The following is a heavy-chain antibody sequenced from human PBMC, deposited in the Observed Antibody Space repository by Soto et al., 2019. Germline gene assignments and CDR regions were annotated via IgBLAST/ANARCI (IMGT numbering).Heavy chain of an antibody. CDR2: ISGYNGNT. CDR3: AREGQAPYYYYGMDV. CDR1: GYTFTNYG. Sequence: ASVKVSCKASGYTFTNYGFSWVRQAPGQGLEWMGWISGYNGNTKYAEKFQNRVTMTTDTSTNTAHMELRSLRSDDTAVYYCAREGQAPYYYYGMDVWGQWTAVTVSS. J-gene: IGHJ6*02. V-gene: IGHV1-18*01.